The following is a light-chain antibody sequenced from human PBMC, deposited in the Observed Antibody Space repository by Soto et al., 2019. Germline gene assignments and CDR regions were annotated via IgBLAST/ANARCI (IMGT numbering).Light chain of an antibody. J-gene: IGKJ1*01. CDR2: KAS. V-gene: IGKV1-5*03. CDR3: QQYSSYPWT. Sequence: DIQMTQSPSTLSASVGDRVTITCRASQSINSWLAWYQQKPGKAQKLLIYKASNLESGVPSRFSGSGSGTEFTLTISSLQPDDFATYYCQQYSSYPWTFGQGTKVEI. CDR1: QSINSW.